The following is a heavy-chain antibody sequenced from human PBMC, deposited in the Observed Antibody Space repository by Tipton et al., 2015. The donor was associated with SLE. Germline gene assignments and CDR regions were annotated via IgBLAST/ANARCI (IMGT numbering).Heavy chain of an antibody. CDR3: ARAGLAVYMDV. CDR2: IFYTGST. D-gene: IGHD6-19*01. CDR1: GGSFSGYY. J-gene: IGHJ6*03. Sequence: TLSLTCAVYGGSFSGYYWSWIRQPPGKGLEWIGSIFYTGSTYYNPSLKSRVSFSIDTSKHQFSLKLNSVTAADTAVYYCARAGLAVYMDVWGKGTTVTVSS. V-gene: IGHV4-34*12.